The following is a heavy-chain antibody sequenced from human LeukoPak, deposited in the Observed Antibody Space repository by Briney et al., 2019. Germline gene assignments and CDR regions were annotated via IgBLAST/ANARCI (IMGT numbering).Heavy chain of an antibody. CDR1: GYTFTGYY. CDR3: TITIFEVVSPDFDY. V-gene: IGHV1-2*06. D-gene: IGHD3-3*01. J-gene: IGHJ4*02. CDR2: INPNSGGT. Sequence: ASVKVSCKASGYTFTGYYMHWVRQAPGQGLEWMGRINPNSGGTNYAQKFQGRVTMTRDTSISTAYMELSRLRSDDTAVYYCTITIFEVVSPDFDYWGQGTLVTVSS.